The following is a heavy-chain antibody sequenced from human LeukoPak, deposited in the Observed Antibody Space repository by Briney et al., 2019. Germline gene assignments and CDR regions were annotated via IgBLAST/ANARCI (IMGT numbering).Heavy chain of an antibody. J-gene: IGHJ4*02. Sequence: GGSLTLSCAASGFTFDDYAMHWVRQAPGKGLEWVSLISGDGGSTYYADSVKGRFTISRDNSKNSLYLQMNSLRTEDTALYYCAKDGVAGSYNYFDYWGQGTLVTVSS. CDR3: AKDGVAGSYNYFDY. V-gene: IGHV3-43*02. CDR2: ISGDGGST. D-gene: IGHD6-19*01. CDR1: GFTFDDYA.